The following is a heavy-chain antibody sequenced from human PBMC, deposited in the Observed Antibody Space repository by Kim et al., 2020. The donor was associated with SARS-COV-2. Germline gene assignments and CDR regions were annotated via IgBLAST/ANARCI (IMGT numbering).Heavy chain of an antibody. CDR2: IWYDGKYK. CDR3: ARDGGQEHGIEGFDY. CDR1: GFTFSSYA. Sequence: GGSLRLSCAASGFTFSSYAMRWVRQPPGKGLEWVAYIWYDGKYKNYADSVKGRFTISRENSKNTLFLQMNSLTADDTAVYYCARDGGQEHGIEGFDYWG. V-gene: IGHV3-33*01. D-gene: IGHD3-16*01. J-gene: IGHJ4*01.